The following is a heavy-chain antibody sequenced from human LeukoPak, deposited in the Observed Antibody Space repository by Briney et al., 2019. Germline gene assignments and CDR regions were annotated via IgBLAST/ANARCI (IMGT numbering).Heavy chain of an antibody. CDR2: ISGSGGST. CDR3: AKDRSCINDVCHDDLEY. D-gene: IGHD2-8*01. CDR1: GFIFCSYA. J-gene: IGHJ4*02. V-gene: IGHV3-23*01. Sequence: PGGSLRLSCAASGFIFCSYAMSWVRQAPGKGLEWVSTISGSGGSTYYADSVKGRFTISRDNSKNTVYLQMNSLRAEDTAVYYCAKDRSCINDVCHDDLEYWGKGTLVTVSS.